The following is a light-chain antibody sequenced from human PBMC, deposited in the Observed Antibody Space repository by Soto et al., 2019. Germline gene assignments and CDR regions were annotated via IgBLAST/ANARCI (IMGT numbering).Light chain of an antibody. Sequence: QSVLTQPPSASASLGASVTLTCTLSSGYTDYKVDWYQQRPGKGPRFVMRVGTGGIVGSKGDGIPDRFSVLASGLNRSLTIKNIQEEDESDYHCGADHGSGSNFVYVFGTGTKLTVL. CDR2: VGTGGIVG. CDR1: SGYTDYK. CDR3: GADHGSGSNFVYV. J-gene: IGLJ1*01. V-gene: IGLV9-49*01.